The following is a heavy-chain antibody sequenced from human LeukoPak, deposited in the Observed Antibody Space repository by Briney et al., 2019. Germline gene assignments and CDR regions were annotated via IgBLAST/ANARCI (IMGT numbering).Heavy chain of an antibody. J-gene: IGHJ4*02. CDR2: INLRGTT. Sequence: PSETLSLTCAVYGGSFTTYYGTWIRQPPGKGLEWIGEINLRGTTNYNPSLKSRVTISLDTSKNQFSPKLTSVTAADTAVYYCVGIKYNDSPVLSNWGQGSLVTVSS. CDR3: VGIKYNDSPVLSN. CDR1: GGSFTTYY. D-gene: IGHD1-1*01. V-gene: IGHV4-34*01.